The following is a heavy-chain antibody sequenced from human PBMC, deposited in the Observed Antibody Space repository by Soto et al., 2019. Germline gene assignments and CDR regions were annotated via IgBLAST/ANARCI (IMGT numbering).Heavy chain of an antibody. CDR2: INHSGST. V-gene: IGHV4-34*01. D-gene: IGHD2-2*01. Sequence: SETLSLTCAVYGGSFSGYYWSWIRQPPGKGLEWIGEINHSGSTNYNPSLKSRVTISVDTSKNQFSLKLSSVTAADTAVYYCASRTVPAAADRNWFDPWGQGTLVTVSS. CDR3: ASRTVPAAADRNWFDP. CDR1: GGSFSGYY. J-gene: IGHJ5*02.